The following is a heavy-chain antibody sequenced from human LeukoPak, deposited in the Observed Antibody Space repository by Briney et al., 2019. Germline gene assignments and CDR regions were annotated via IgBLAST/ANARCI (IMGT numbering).Heavy chain of an antibody. CDR3: ANYLQRGMDV. CDR1: GFTFSSYS. Sequence: AGGSLRLSCAASGFTFSSYSMSWVRQAPGKGLEWVSVIGADSNNIHYADSVKGRFTISRDNSKNTLYLHMNSLRAEDTAIYYCANYLQRGMDVWGQGTTVTVSS. D-gene: IGHD1-1*01. V-gene: IGHV3-23*01. CDR2: IGADSNNI. J-gene: IGHJ6*02.